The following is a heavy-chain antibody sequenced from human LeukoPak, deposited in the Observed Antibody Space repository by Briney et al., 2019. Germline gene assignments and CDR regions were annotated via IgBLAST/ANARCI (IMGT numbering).Heavy chain of an antibody. CDR2: IIDSGEST. D-gene: IGHD3-9*01. J-gene: IGHJ4*02. Sequence: GGSLRLSCAASGFTFSSYAMSWVRQAPGKGLEWVSGIIDSGESTYYANFAKGRFTISRDNSNNTLYLQMNSLRAEDTAVYYCATAVPYYDILTGYYRSPFDYWGQGTLVTVSS. CDR1: GFTFSSYA. CDR3: ATAVPYYDILTGYYRSPFDY. V-gene: IGHV3-23*01.